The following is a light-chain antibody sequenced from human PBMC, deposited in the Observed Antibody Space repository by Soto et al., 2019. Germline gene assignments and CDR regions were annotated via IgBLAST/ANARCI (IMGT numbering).Light chain of an antibody. CDR1: QGISRW. CDR2: TAS. V-gene: IGKV1-12*01. Sequence: IPMTQSPSSVSASVGDRVTITCRASQGISRWLVWYQQKPGKAPKLLIYTASRLQSGVPSRFSGSGSGTDFTLTISSLQPEDFATYYCQQTNSFPFTFGPGTKVDIK. J-gene: IGKJ3*01. CDR3: QQTNSFPFT.